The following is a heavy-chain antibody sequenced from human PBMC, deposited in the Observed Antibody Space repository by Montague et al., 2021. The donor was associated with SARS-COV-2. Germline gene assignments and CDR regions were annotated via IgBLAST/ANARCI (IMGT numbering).Heavy chain of an antibody. CDR2: IYYSGST. CDR1: GGSISSSSYY. J-gene: IGHJ6*02. D-gene: IGHD5-24*01. CDR3: AGEMATVVNYYYYGMTS. Sequence: SETLSLTCTVSGGSISSSSYYWGWIRQPPGKGLEWIGSIYYSGSTYYNPSLKSRVTISVDTSKNQFSLKLSSVTAADTAVYYCAGEMATVVNYYYYGMTSGAKGPRSPSP. V-gene: IGHV4-39*02.